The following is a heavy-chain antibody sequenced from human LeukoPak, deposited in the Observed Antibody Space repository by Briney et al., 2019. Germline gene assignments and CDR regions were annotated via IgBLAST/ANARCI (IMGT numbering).Heavy chain of an antibody. CDR2: IYYSGST. CDR1: GGSISSDSYY. CDR3: AGQGWASFYYYGVDV. D-gene: IGHD6-19*01. V-gene: IGHV4-39*01. Sequence: SETLSLTCTVSGGSISSDSYYWGWIRQPPGKGLEWIGGIYYSGSTYYNSSLKSRVTISVDTSKNQFSLKLSSVTAADTAVYYCAGQGWASFYYYGVDVWGQGTPVTVSS. J-gene: IGHJ6*02.